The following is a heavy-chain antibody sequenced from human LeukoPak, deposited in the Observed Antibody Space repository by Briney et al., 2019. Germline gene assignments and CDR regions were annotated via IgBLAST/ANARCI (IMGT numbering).Heavy chain of an antibody. J-gene: IGHJ1*01. CDR1: GFTFLRHS. D-gene: IGHD6-13*01. CDR2: ISYDGSNK. Sequence: GGSLRLPCAASGFTFLRHSMHWIRQAPGKGLEWVAVISYDGSNKYYAASVKGRFAISRDNSKDTLYLEMHSLRSDDTAVYYCARGLIAEEFFRHWGQGTLVTVSS. V-gene: IGHV3-30*09. CDR3: ARGLIAEEFFRH.